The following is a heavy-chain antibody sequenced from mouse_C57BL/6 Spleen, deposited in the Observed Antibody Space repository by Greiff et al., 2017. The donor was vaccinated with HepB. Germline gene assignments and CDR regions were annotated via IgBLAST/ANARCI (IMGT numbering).Heavy chain of an antibody. CDR3: ARSRDYDKVYYFDY. Sequence: QVQLQQSGPELVKPGASVKISCKASGYAFSSSWMNWVKQRPGKGLEWIGRIYPGDGDTNYNGKFKGKATLTADKSSSTAYMQLSSLTSEDSAVYFCARSRDYDKVYYFDYWGQGTTLTVSS. CDR2: IYPGDGDT. CDR1: GYAFSSSW. V-gene: IGHV1-82*01. J-gene: IGHJ2*01. D-gene: IGHD2-4*01.